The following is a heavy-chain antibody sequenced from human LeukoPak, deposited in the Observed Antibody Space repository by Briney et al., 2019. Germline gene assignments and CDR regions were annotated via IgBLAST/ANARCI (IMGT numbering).Heavy chain of an antibody. D-gene: IGHD1-7*01. CDR3: ARDGGNWKYLRHYMDV. J-gene: IGHJ6*03. V-gene: IGHV1-2*02. CDR1: GYTFTGYY. CDR2: INPNSGGT. Sequence: ASVKVSCKASGYTFTGYYMHWVRQAPGQGLEWMGWINPNSGGTNYAQKFQGRVTMTRDTSISTAYMELSRLRSDDTAVYYCARDGGNWKYLRHYMDVWGKGTTVTVSS.